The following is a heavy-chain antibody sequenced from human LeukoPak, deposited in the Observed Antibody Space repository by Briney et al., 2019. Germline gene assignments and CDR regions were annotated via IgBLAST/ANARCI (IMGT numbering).Heavy chain of an antibody. J-gene: IGHJ6*02. Sequence: GASVKVSCKASGYTFTSYGISWVRQAPGQGLEWMGWISAYNGNTNYAQKLQGRVTMTTDTSTNTAYMELRSLRSDDTAVYYCARDREWLNDLDYYYYYGMDVWGQGTTVTVSS. D-gene: IGHD3-3*01. CDR1: GYTFTSYG. CDR3: ARDREWLNDLDYYYYYGMDV. V-gene: IGHV1-18*01. CDR2: ISAYNGNT.